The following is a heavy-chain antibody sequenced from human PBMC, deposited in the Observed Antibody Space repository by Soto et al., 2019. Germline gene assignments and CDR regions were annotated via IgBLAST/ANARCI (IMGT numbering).Heavy chain of an antibody. J-gene: IGHJ6*02. CDR1: GYTFTGYY. CDR2: ISAYNGNT. CDR3: ARHRPGSGSLYYYGMDV. V-gene: IGHV1-18*04. D-gene: IGHD3-10*01. Sequence: GASVKVSCKASGYTFTGYYIHWVRQAPGQGLEWMGWISAYNGNTNYAQNLQGRVTMTTDTSTSTAYMDLRSLRSDDTAVYYCARHRPGSGSLYYYGMDVWGQGTTVTVSS.